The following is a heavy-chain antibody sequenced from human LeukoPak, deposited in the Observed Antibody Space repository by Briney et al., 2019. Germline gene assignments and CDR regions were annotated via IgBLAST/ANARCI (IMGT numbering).Heavy chain of an antibody. D-gene: IGHD5-18*01. Sequence: GGSLRLSCAASGFTFSSYSMNWVRQAPGKGLEWVSSISSSSSYIYYADSVRGRFTISRDNAKNSLYLQMNSLRAEDTAVYYCARARNDVYVDTAADYWGQGTLVTVSS. J-gene: IGHJ4*02. CDR3: ARARNDVYVDTAADY. V-gene: IGHV3-21*01. CDR2: ISSSSSYI. CDR1: GFTFSSYS.